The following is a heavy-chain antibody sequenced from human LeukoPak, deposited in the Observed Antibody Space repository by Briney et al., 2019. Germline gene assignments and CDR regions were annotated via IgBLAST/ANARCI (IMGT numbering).Heavy chain of an antibody. Sequence: GGSLRLSCAASGFTFSTYGLSWVRQALGKGLEWVSAINGGGGSTYYADSVKGRFTISRDNSKKTLDLQMHSLRAEDTAVYYCAKASVWTMVRVVSYFDEWGQGIQVTVSS. D-gene: IGHD3-10*01. CDR1: GFTFSTYG. V-gene: IGHV3-23*01. J-gene: IGHJ4*02. CDR2: INGGGGST. CDR3: AKASVWTMVRVVSYFDE.